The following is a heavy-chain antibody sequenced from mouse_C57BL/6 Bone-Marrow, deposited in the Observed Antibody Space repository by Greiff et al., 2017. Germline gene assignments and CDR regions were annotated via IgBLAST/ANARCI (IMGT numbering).Heavy chain of an antibody. CDR3: ARHRRDYFDD. J-gene: IGHJ2*01. Sequence: EVQRVESGGGLVQPGGSLKLSCAASGFTFSDYGMAWVRQAPRKGPEWVAFISNLAYSIYYADTVTGRFTISRGNAKNTLYLEMSSLRSEDTAMYYCARHRRDYFDDWGQGTTLTVSS. CDR1: GFTFSDYG. CDR2: ISNLAYSI. V-gene: IGHV5-15*01.